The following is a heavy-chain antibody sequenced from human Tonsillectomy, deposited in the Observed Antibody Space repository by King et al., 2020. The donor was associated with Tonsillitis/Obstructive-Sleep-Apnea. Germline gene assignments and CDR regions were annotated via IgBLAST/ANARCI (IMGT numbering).Heavy chain of an antibody. CDR2: IYSGGST. V-gene: IGHV3-53*01. D-gene: IGHD6-19*01. CDR1: GFTVSSNY. J-gene: IGHJ3*02. CDR3: ARDVGAVAGGDAFDI. Sequence: DVQLVESGGGLIQPGGSLRLSCAASGFTVSSNYMSWVRQAPGKGLEWVAVIYSGGSTYYADSVKGRVTISRDNSKNTLYLQMNSLRAEDTAVYYCARDVGAVAGGDAFDIWGQGTMVTVSS.